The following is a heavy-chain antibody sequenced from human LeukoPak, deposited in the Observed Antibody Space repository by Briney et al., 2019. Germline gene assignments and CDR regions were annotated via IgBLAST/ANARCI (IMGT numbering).Heavy chain of an antibody. CDR1: GGSISSSAYH. J-gene: IGHJ4*02. Sequence: SETLSLTCTVSGGSISSSAYHWGWIRQPPGKGLEWIGTINYGGNTYYNLSLKSRVIIFLNTSKNQFSLKLSSVTAADTAVYYCARLWSTSCKGGSCPHQPNYWGQGARVTVPS. CDR3: ARLWSTSCKGGSCPHQPNY. CDR2: INYGGNT. V-gene: IGHV4-39*01. D-gene: IGHD2-15*01.